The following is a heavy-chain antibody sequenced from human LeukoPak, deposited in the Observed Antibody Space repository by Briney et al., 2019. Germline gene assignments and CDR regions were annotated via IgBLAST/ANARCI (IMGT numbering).Heavy chain of an antibody. D-gene: IGHD1-14*01. CDR1: GLTLRSYG. CDR2: KWYDGSNK. Sequence: GGSLRLSCAPSGLTLRSYGMHWVPHAPGKGLEWVAVKWYDGSNKYYADSVKGRFTISRDNSKNTLFLQMNSLRAEDTAVYYCAKGNGNLNGRLDYWGQGTLVTVSS. CDR3: AKGNGNLNGRLDY. J-gene: IGHJ4*02. V-gene: IGHV3-33*06.